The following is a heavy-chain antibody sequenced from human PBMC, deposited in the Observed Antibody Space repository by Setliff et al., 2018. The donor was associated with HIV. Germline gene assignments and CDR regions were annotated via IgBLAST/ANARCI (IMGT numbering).Heavy chain of an antibody. D-gene: IGHD2-8*02. CDR3: ARAKPPRVVYAIRRMFDY. CDR1: GGSVSRGRYY. J-gene: IGHJ4*02. V-gene: IGHV4-61*01. CDR2: INYSWRT. Sequence: SETLSLTCTVSAGTVSGGSVSRGRYYWSWIRQPPGKGLEWIGFINYSWRTTYNPSLKSRVSMSIDTSKNQFSLRLSSVTAADTAVDYCARAKPPRVVYAIRRMFDYWGQGTLVTVSS.